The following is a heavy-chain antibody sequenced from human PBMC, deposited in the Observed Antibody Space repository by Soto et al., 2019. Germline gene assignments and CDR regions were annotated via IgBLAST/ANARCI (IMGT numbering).Heavy chain of an antibody. CDR3: AKVSMVNRRTPRNHIHY. D-gene: IGHD3-10*01. CDR2: IWYDGSNK. J-gene: IGHJ4*01. CDR1: GFTFSVYG. V-gene: IGHV3-33*06. Sequence: PGGSLRLSCVASGFTFSVYGMHWVRQAPGKGLEWVAVIWYDGSNKYYADSVKGRFTMSRDNSKNTLYLQMNSLRAEDTAVYYCAKVSMVNRRTPRNHIHYSGQAILVTVSS.